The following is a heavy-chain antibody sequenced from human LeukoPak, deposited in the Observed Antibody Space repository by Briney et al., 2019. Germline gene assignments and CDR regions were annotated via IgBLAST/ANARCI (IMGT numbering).Heavy chain of an antibody. CDR3: AAGGYSGYDGPPFDY. V-gene: IGHV1-69*13. CDR1: GGTFSSYA. CDR2: IIPIFGTA. J-gene: IGHJ4*02. D-gene: IGHD5-12*01. Sequence: SVKVSYKASGGTFSSYAISWVRQAPGQGLEWMGGIIPIFGTANYAQKFQGRVTITADESTSTAYMELSSLRSEDTAVYYCAAGGYSGYDGPPFDYWGQGTLVTVSS.